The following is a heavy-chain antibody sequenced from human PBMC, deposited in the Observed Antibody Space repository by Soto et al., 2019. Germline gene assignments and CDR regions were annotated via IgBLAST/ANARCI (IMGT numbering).Heavy chain of an antibody. CDR1: GGSISSSDYY. V-gene: IGHV4-39*01. CDR2: IYSSEIT. Sequence: SETLSLTCTVSGGSISSSDYYWGWIRQPPGKGLEWVGTIYSSEITNYNPSLKSRVTISEDSSKNQFSLKLSSVTAADTALYYCARHRYTNDWSAFDYWGQGTLVTVSS. J-gene: IGHJ4*02. CDR3: ARHRYTNDWSAFDY. D-gene: IGHD3-9*01.